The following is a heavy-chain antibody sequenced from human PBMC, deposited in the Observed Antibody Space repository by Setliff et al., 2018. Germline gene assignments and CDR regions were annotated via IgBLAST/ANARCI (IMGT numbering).Heavy chain of an antibody. CDR3: ARDLPGRNYNFWSGYSDL. Sequence: GASVKVSCKASGYTFTNHYMHWVRQAPGQGLEWMGMINPGGGSTTYAQKFQGRVTMTRDTSTSTVYMELSSLRAEDTAVYYCARDLPGRNYNFWSGYSDLWGQGTLVTVSS. J-gene: IGHJ5*02. D-gene: IGHD3-3*01. CDR2: INPGGGST. V-gene: IGHV1-46*01. CDR1: GYTFTNHY.